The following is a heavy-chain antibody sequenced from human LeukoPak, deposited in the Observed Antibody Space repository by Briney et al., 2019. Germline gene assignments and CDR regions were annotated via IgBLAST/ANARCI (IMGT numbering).Heavy chain of an antibody. Sequence: GSLRLSCAASGFTFSSYWMHWVRQAPGKGLVWVSRINSDVSSTSYADSVKGRFTISRDNAKNTLYLQMNSLRAEDTAVYYCARGAAAGTMRGGFDYWGQGTLVTVSS. D-gene: IGHD6-13*01. CDR3: ARGAAAGTMRGGFDY. V-gene: IGHV3-74*01. CDR2: INSDVSST. CDR1: GFTFSSYW. J-gene: IGHJ4*02.